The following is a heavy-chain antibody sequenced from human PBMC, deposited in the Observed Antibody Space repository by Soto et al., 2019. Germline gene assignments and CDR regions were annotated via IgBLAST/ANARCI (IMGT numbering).Heavy chain of an antibody. D-gene: IGHD2-15*01. V-gene: IGHV3-74*03. J-gene: IGHJ5*02. Sequence: VGSLRLSCAASGFTFSNYWMHWVRQVSGKGLEWVSYITSDGSRTTYADSVKGRFTISRDNAKNTLFLQADSLRADDTAVYYCTRGRYCTDASCYNSRFDPWGQGTLVTVSS. CDR1: GFTFSNYW. CDR3: TRGRYCTDASCYNSRFDP. CDR2: ITSDGSRT.